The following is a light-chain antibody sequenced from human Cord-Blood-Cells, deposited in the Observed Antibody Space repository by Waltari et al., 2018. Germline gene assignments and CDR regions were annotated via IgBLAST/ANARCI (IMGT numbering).Light chain of an antibody. J-gene: IGLJ1*01. CDR2: EVS. CDR1: SSAVGGYNY. V-gene: IGLV2-14*01. Sequence: QSALTQPASVSGSPGQSITISCTGTSSAVGGYNYAPWYQQHPGKAPKLMIYEVSNRPSGVSNRFSGSKSGNTASLTISGLQAEDEADYYCSSYTSSSTYYVFGTGTKVTVL. CDR3: SSYTSSSTYYV.